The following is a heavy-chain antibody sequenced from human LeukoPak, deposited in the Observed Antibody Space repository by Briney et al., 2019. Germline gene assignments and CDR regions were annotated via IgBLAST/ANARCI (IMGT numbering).Heavy chain of an antibody. CDR3: AKDGKSGSYYYYGMDV. CDR1: GFTFSSYA. V-gene: IGHV3-30-3*01. D-gene: IGHD1-26*01. CDR2: ISYDGSNK. Sequence: PGGSLRLSCAASGFTFSSYAMHWVRQAPGKGLEWVAVISYDGSNKYYADSVKGRLTISRDNSKNTLYLQMNSLRAEDTAVYYCAKDGKSGSYYYYGMDVWGQGTTVTVSS. J-gene: IGHJ6*02.